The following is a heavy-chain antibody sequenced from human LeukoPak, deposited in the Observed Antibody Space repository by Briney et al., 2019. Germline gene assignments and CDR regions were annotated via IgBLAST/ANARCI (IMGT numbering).Heavy chain of an antibody. CDR3: ARDSGYDDAFDI. V-gene: IGHV3-30-3*01. Sequence: GGSLRLSCAASGFTFSSYAMHWVRQAPGKGLEWVAVISYDGSNKYYADSVKGRFTISRDNSKNTLYLQMNSLRPEDTAVYYCARDSGYDDAFDIWGQGTMVTVSS. J-gene: IGHJ3*02. CDR2: ISYDGSNK. CDR1: GFTFSSYA. D-gene: IGHD5-12*01.